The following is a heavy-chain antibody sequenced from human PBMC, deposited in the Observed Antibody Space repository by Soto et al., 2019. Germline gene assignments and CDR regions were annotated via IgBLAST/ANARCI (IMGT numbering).Heavy chain of an antibody. Sequence: QAQLVQSGAVVKKSGASVRVSCKASGYTLTNYGVTWVRQAPGQGLEWLGRVTPYKADTNSAQNLQGRVTMATDTSTNTAYLELRSLRSDDTAVYFCATDGPSNSGNLYAFDIWGQGTMVTVSA. CDR1: GYTLTNYG. V-gene: IGHV1-18*04. D-gene: IGHD5-12*01. J-gene: IGHJ3*02. CDR3: ATDGPSNSGNLYAFDI. CDR2: VTPYKADT.